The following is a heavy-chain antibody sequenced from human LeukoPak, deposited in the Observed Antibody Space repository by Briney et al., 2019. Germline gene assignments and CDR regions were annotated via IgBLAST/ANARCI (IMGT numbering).Heavy chain of an antibody. D-gene: IGHD3-3*01. CDR3: ARAPSEWAYYFDY. J-gene: IGHJ4*02. CDR1: GFTFSSYW. CDR2: INTDGSST. Sequence: GGSLRLSCAASGFTFSSYWMHWVRQAPGKGLVWVSRINTDGSSTSYADSVKGRFTISRDNAKNTLYLQMNSLRADDTAIYYCARAPSEWAYYFDYWGQGTLVTVSS. V-gene: IGHV3-74*01.